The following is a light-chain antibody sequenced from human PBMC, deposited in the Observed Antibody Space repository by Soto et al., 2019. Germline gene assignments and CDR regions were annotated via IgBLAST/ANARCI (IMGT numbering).Light chain of an antibody. CDR2: DNN. V-gene: IGLV1-51*01. J-gene: IGLJ2*01. Sequence: QSVVTQPPSVSAAPGQKVTISCTGSSPNIGNNYVSWYQQLPGTAPKLLIYDNNKRPSGTPDRFSGSKSGTSATLGITGLQTGDEADYYCGAWDDSVIGVVFGGGTKLTVL. CDR1: SPNIGNNY. CDR3: GAWDDSVIGVV.